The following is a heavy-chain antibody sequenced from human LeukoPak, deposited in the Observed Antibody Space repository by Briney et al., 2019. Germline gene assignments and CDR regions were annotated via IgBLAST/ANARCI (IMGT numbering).Heavy chain of an antibody. CDR2: IWYDGSNK. J-gene: IGHJ6*03. D-gene: IGHD2-2*01. V-gene: IGHV3-33*01. CDR3: ARRERIGYCSSTSCNNYYYYMDV. CDR1: GFTFSSYG. Sequence: TARTLRLSCAASGFTFSSYGLHWVRQAPGKGLEWVAVIWYDGSNKYYADSVKGRFTISRDNSKNTLYLQMNSLRAEDTAVYYCARRERIGYCSSTSCNNYYYYMDVWGKGTTVTVSS.